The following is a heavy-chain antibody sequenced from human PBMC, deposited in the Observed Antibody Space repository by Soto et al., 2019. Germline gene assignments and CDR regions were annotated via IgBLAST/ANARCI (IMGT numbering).Heavy chain of an antibody. CDR1: GFTFSSYG. CDR2: ISYDGSNK. CDR3: AKDDSGSYDY. Sequence: QVQLVESGGGVVQPGRSLRLSCAASGFTFSSYGMHWVRQAPGKGLEWVAVISYDGSNKYYADSVKGRFTISRDNSKNTLYLQMHSLRAEDTAVYYCAKDDSGSYDYWGQGTLVTVSS. D-gene: IGHD1-26*01. J-gene: IGHJ4*02. V-gene: IGHV3-30*18.